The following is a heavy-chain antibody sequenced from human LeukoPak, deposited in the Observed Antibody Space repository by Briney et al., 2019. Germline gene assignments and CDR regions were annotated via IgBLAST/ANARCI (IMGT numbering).Heavy chain of an antibody. CDR2: IHYSGNN. J-gene: IGHJ4*02. D-gene: IGHD3-22*01. CDR1: GDSISSYY. V-gene: IGHV4-59*01. CDR3: ARGVGSGYTDD. Sequence: SETLSLTCTVSGDSISSYYWTWIRQPPGKGLEWIGYIHYSGNNNYNPSLKSRVTISLDTPKNQFSLKLKSVTAADTAVYYCARGVGSGYTDDWGQGTLVTVSS.